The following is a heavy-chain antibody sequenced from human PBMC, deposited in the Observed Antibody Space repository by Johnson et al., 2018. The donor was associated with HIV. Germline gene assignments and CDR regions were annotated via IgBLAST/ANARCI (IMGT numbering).Heavy chain of an antibody. CDR1: GFTFSSYW. Sequence: VQLVESGGGLVQPGGSLRLSCAASGFTFSSYWMSWVRQAPGTGLEWVANIKQDGSEKYYVDSVKARFTISRDNAKNSLYLQMNSLRAEDTAVYYCAKKRSVLAARLGDGFDIWGQGTMVTVSS. J-gene: IGHJ3*02. D-gene: IGHD6-6*01. CDR2: IKQDGSEK. CDR3: AKKRSVLAARLGDGFDI. V-gene: IGHV3-7*01.